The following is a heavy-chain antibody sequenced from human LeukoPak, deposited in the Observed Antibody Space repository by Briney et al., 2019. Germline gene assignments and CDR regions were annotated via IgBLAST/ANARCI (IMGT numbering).Heavy chain of an antibody. CDR2: IYPRDSDT. D-gene: IGHD5-12*01. J-gene: IGHJ4*02. CDR3: ARRQYSGYDFDF. V-gene: IGHV5-51*01. CDR1: GCSFTNYG. Sequence: GESLQISFKGSGCSFTNYGISWVRPMPGKGLEWMGIIYPRDSDTRYSPSFQGQVTVSADKSISTAYLQWNTLEASDTAMYYCARRQYSGYDFDFWGQGTLVTVSS.